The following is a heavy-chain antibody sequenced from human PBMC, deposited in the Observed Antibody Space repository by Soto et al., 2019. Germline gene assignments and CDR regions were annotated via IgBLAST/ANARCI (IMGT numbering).Heavy chain of an antibody. J-gene: IGHJ4*02. Sequence: EGQLLESGGGLVQPGGSLRLSCAASGFAFSSYAMSWVRQAPGRGLEWVSFITGSGGSTYYADSVKGRFTISRDNSKNTLYLQMNSLRAEDTAVYYCAKDRYGIAAAVHFDYWGQGTLVTVSS. CDR1: GFAFSSYA. CDR3: AKDRYGIAAAVHFDY. V-gene: IGHV3-23*01. D-gene: IGHD6-13*01. CDR2: ITGSGGST.